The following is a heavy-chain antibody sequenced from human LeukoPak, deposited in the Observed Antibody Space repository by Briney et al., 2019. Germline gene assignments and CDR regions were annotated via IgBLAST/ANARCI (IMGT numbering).Heavy chain of an antibody. D-gene: IGHD2-2*01. CDR2: IRYDGSNK. Sequence: QPGGSLRLSCAASGFTFSNYGMHWVCQAPGKGLEWVAFIRYDGSNKYYADSVKGRFTISRDNSKNTLSLQMNSLRAEDTAVYYCAKHHLVVVPAATFDYWGQGTLVTVSS. V-gene: IGHV3-30*02. J-gene: IGHJ4*02. CDR1: GFTFSNYG. CDR3: AKHHLVVVPAATFDY.